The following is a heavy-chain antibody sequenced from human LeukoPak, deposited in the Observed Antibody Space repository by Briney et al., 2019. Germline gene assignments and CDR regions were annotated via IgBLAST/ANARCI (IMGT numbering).Heavy chain of an antibody. CDR2: ISYDGDGSNK. D-gene: IGHD3-10*01. J-gene: IGHJ5*02. Sequence: GGSLRLSCAASGFTFSSYGMHWVRQAPGKGLEWVAVISYDGDGSNKYYADSVKGRFTISRDNSKNTLYLQMNSLRAEDTAVYYCARTGGFTMVRGETSWGQGTLVTVSS. CDR1: GFTFSSYG. CDR3: ARTGGFTMVRGETS. V-gene: IGHV3-30*03.